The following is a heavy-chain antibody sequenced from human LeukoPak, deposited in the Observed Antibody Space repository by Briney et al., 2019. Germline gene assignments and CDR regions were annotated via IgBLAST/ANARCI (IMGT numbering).Heavy chain of an antibody. Sequence: GGSLRLSCAASGFTFSRYAMHWVRQAPGKGLECVGVISNDGSDKYYPDSVKGRFTTSRDNSENTLYLQMNSLRAEDTAVYYCARGTYYYDSSGYYSGGLGYWGQGTLVTVSS. CDR2: ISNDGSDK. J-gene: IGHJ4*02. CDR1: GFTFSRYA. D-gene: IGHD3-22*01. V-gene: IGHV3-30*04. CDR3: ARGTYYYDSSGYYSGGLGY.